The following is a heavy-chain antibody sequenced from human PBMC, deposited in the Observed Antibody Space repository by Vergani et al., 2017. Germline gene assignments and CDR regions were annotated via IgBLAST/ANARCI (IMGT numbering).Heavy chain of an antibody. V-gene: IGHV4-59*01. Sequence: QVQLQESGPGLVRPSETLSLTCTVSGGSLSGYYWNWIRQTAGAGLEWIGYVEDSGYLNYNPSLKTRVSMSSDTSNNQFSLMLSSVTVADTAVYYCARSIVSRNPPDYFDNWGQGTLVTVSS. J-gene: IGHJ4*02. CDR2: VEDSGYL. CDR1: GGSLSGYY. D-gene: IGHD1-14*01. CDR3: ARSIVSRNPPDYFDN.